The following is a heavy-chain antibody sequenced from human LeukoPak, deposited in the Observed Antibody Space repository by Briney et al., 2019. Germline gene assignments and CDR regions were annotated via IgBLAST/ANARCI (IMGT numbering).Heavy chain of an antibody. D-gene: IGHD1-1*01. V-gene: IGHV4-61*01. CDR2: IYYSGST. J-gene: IGHJ4*02. CDR3: ARDGARQL. Sequence: SETLSLTCSVSGASISSGTYYWAWIRQYPGKGLEWIGFIYYSGSTNYNPSLESRVTISVDTSKNQFSLKLSSVTAADTAVCYCARDGARQLWGQGTLVTVSS. CDR1: GASISSGTYY.